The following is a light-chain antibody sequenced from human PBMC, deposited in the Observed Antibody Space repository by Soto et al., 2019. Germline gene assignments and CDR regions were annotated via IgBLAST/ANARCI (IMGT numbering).Light chain of an antibody. CDR3: KQYGSTPPIT. V-gene: IGKV3-20*01. J-gene: IGKJ5*01. CDR1: QKISSRY. Sequence: EIVLTQSPGTLSLSPWETATLSCRASQKISSRYLAWYLQKPGQAPRFLIYGASSRATDIPDRFSGSGSGTDFTLTISRLEPEDFAVYYCKQYGSTPPITFGQGTRLEIK. CDR2: GAS.